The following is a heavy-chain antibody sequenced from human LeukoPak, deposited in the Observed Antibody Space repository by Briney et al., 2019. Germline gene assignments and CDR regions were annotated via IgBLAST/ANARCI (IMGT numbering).Heavy chain of an antibody. J-gene: IGHJ4*02. CDR3: ARAVSRQNPHLYGY. D-gene: IGHD2-8*01. Sequence: ASVKVSCKASGYTFTSYGISWVRQAPGQGLEWMGWISAYNGNTNYAQKLQGRVTMTTDTPTSTAYMELRSLRSDDTAVYYCARAVSRQNPHLYGYWGQGTLVTVSS. CDR1: GYTFTSYG. V-gene: IGHV1-18*04. CDR2: ISAYNGNT.